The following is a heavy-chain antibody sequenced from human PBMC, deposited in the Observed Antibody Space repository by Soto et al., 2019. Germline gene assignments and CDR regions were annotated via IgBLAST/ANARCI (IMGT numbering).Heavy chain of an antibody. V-gene: IGHV3-7*01. J-gene: IGHJ4*02. CDR3: ARSVEGHFDY. Sequence: ETLSLTCAVSGGSISSSNWWSWVRQPPGKGLEWVANIKQDGSQKWYGDSVKGRFTISRDNTKNSLYLQMNSLRAEDTAVYYCARSVEGHFDYWGQGTVVTVSS. CDR2: IKQDGSQK. CDR1: GGSISSSNW. D-gene: IGHD6-19*01.